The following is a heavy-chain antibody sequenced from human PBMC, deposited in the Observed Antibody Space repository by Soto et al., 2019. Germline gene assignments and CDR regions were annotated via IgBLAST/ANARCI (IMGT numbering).Heavy chain of an antibody. Sequence: PGGSLRLSCAASGFTFSSYAMSWVRQAPGKGLEWVSAISGSGGSTYYADSVKGRFTISRDNSKNTLYLQMNSLRAEDTAVYYCAKSGYSNYLGNYYGMDVWGQGTTVTVSS. CDR2: ISGSGGST. D-gene: IGHD4-4*01. CDR3: AKSGYSNYLGNYYGMDV. CDR1: GFTFSSYA. V-gene: IGHV3-23*01. J-gene: IGHJ6*02.